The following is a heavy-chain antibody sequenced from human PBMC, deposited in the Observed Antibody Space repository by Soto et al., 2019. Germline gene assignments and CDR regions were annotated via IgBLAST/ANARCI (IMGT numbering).Heavy chain of an antibody. CDR1: GGCMSSYY. J-gene: IGHJ6*02. CDR3: ARVRLLGSGYYGMDV. D-gene: IGHD2-15*01. CDR2: MYYSGST. Sequence: ETLSLTCTVSGGCMSSYYWSWIRQPPGKGLEWIGYMYYSGSTNYNPSLKSRVTISVDTSKNQFSLKLSSVTAADTAVYYCARVRLLGSGYYGMDVWGQGTTVTVSS. V-gene: IGHV4-59*01.